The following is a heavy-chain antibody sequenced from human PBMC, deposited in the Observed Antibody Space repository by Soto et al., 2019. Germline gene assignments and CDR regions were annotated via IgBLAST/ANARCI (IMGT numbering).Heavy chain of an antibody. CDR3: AKFRYAGDYYYYYMDV. J-gene: IGHJ6*03. D-gene: IGHD2-8*01. CDR2: ISGSGGST. CDR1: GFTFSSYA. Sequence: GGSLRLSCAASGFTFSSYAMSWVRQAPGKGLEWVSAISGSGGSTYYADSVKGRFTISRDNSKNTVYLQMNSLRAEDTAVYYCAKFRYAGDYYYYYMDVWGKGTTVTVSS. V-gene: IGHV3-23*01.